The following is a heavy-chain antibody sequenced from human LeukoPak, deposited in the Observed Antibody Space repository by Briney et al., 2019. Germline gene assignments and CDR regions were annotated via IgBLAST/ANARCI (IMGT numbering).Heavy chain of an antibody. CDR3: AKGRGGIAAAGTDY. D-gene: IGHD6-13*01. CDR1: GFTFSSYA. CDR2: ISGSGGSP. V-gene: IGHV3-23*01. Sequence: PGGSLRLSCAASGFTFSSYAMSWVRQAPGKGLEWVSGISGSGGSPYYADSVKGRFTISRDNSKNTLYLQMNSLRAEDTAVYYCAKGRGGIAAAGTDYWGQGTLVTVSS. J-gene: IGHJ4*02.